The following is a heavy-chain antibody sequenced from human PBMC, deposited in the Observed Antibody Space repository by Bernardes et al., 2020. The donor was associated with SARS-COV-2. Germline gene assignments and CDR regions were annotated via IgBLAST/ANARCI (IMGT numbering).Heavy chain of an antibody. CDR3: ATVVYDGYSSGYYYGMDV. CDR2: LDPEDGEP. CDR1: GDTLTKLS. J-gene: IGHJ6*02. V-gene: IGHV1-24*01. Sequence: ASVKVSCKVSGDTLTKLSMHWVRQAPGKGREWMGGLDPEDGEPIYAQTFQGRVTMTEDTSTDTADMELSSLRSEDTAVYYCATVVYDGYSSGYYYGMDVWGQGTTVTVSS. D-gene: IGHD2-15*01.